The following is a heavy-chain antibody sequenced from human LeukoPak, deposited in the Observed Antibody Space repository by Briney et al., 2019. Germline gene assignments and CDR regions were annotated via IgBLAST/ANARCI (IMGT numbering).Heavy chain of an antibody. J-gene: IGHJ6*03. CDR3: ARADYSSTWSHDYYYMDV. V-gene: IGHV4-38-2*02. Sequence: SETLSLTCTVSGYSISSGYYWGWIRQPPGKGLEWIGSIYHSGSTYYNPSLKSRVTISVDTSKDQFSLKLSSVTAADTAVYYCARADYSSTWSHDYYYMDVWGKGTTVTVSS. D-gene: IGHD6-13*01. CDR2: IYHSGST. CDR1: GYSISSGYY.